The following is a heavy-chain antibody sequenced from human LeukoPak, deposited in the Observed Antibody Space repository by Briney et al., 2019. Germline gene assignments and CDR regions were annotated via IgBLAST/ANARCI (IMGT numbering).Heavy chain of an antibody. J-gene: IGHJ4*02. D-gene: IGHD5-12*01. Sequence: GGSLRLSCAASGFTFNRNAISWVRQAPGKGLEWVSTIGGSGDKTFYADSVNGRFSISRDNAKNSLYLQMNSLRGEDTAVYYCASGAYGGHDPTSPLGDWGQGTLVTVSS. CDR3: ASGAYGGHDPTSPLGD. V-gene: IGHV3-21*01. CDR2: IGGSGDKT. CDR1: GFTFNRNA.